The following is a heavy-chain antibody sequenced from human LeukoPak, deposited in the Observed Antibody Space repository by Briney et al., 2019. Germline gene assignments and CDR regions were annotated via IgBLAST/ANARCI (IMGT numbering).Heavy chain of an antibody. CDR2: LYSGGST. Sequence: GGSLRLSCAASGFTVGSNYMSWVRQAPGKELEWVSVLYSGGSTYYADSVKGRFTISRDNSKNTLYLQMNSLRAEDTAVYFCARDMAVAGAAAPWGQGTLVTVSS. V-gene: IGHV3-53*01. D-gene: IGHD6-19*01. CDR3: ARDMAVAGAAAP. CDR1: GFTVGSNY. J-gene: IGHJ5*02.